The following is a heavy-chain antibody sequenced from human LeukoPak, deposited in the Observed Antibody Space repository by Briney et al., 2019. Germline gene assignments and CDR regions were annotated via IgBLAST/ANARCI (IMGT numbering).Heavy chain of an antibody. CDR3: ARKGTDY. CDR2: INHSGTT. V-gene: IGHV4-34*01. Sequence: PSETLSLTCAVYGGSFSGYYWSWIRQPPGKGLEWIGEINHSGTTNYIPSLKSRVTISVDTSKNQFSLKLSSATAADTAVYYCARKGTDYWGQGTLVTVSS. CDR1: GGSFSGYY. J-gene: IGHJ4*02.